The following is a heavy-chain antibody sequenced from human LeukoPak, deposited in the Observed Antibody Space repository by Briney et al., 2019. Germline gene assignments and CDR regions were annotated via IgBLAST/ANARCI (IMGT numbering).Heavy chain of an antibody. CDR3: ARQWGDCSSTSCYSAY. V-gene: IGHV5-51*01. CDR1: GYSFASYW. D-gene: IGHD2-2*01. CDR2: IYPGDSDT. J-gene: IGHJ4*02. Sequence: GESLQISCQGSGYSFASYWIAWVRQLPGKGLEWMGFIYPGDSDTRNSPSFQAQVTISADKSISTAYLQWSSLKASDTAIYYCARQWGDCSSTSCYSAYWGQGTLVTVSS.